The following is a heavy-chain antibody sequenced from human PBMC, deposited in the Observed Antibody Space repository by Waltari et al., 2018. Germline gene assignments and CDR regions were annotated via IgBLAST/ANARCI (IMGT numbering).Heavy chain of an antibody. CDR2: MTVRSPRV. J-gene: IGHJ4*02. CDR1: GFTFSDTW. D-gene: IGHD6-19*01. Sequence: EVKLVESGGGLVQPGGSLILSCAASGFTFSDTWMHWVRQAPGKGLFLFSRMTVRSPRVAVAASVLGRFPLTRALPCGPLSLPMHRLSVSSPSLSYCVSGSSGWSGTDFWGQGTLVTVSS. V-gene: IGHV3-74*01. CDR3: VSGSSGWSGTDF.